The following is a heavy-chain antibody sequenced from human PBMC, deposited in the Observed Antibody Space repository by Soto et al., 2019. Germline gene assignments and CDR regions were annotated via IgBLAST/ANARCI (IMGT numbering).Heavy chain of an antibody. Sequence: EVQLLESGGGLVQPGGSLRLSCAASGFTFSSYAMSWVRQAPGKGLEWVSAISGSGGSTYYADSVKGRFTISRDNSKNTLYLQMNSLRAEDTTVYYCAKDLLFRWKLADYFDYWGQGTLVTVSS. CDR3: AKDLLFRWKLADYFDY. D-gene: IGHD2-15*01. CDR2: ISGSGGST. CDR1: GFTFSSYA. V-gene: IGHV3-23*01. J-gene: IGHJ4*02.